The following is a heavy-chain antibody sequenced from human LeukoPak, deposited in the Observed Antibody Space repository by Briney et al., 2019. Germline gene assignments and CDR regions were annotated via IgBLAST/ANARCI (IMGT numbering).Heavy chain of an antibody. Sequence: SETLSLTCTVSGVSISSYYWSWIRQPPGKGLEWIGYIYYSGSTNYNPSLKSRVTISVDTSKNQFSLKLSSVTAADTAVYYCASVVVPAAMRNDYYYYYMDVWGKGTTVTVSS. V-gene: IGHV4-59*01. J-gene: IGHJ6*03. D-gene: IGHD2-2*01. CDR3: ASVVVPAAMRNDYYYYYMDV. CDR2: IYYSGST. CDR1: GVSISSYY.